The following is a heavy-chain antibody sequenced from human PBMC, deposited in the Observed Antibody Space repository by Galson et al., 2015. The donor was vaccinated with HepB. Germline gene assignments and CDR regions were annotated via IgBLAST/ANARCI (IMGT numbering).Heavy chain of an antibody. CDR1: GYTFTSYY. V-gene: IGHV1-46*01. J-gene: IGHJ5*02. CDR3: ARLVVVPAPRLDP. Sequence: SVKVSCKASGYTFTSYYMHWVRQAPRQGLEWMGIINPSGGSTSYAQKFQGRVTMTRDTSTSTVYMVLSSLRSEDTAVYYCARLVVVPAPRLDPWGQGTLVTVSS. CDR2: INPSGGST. D-gene: IGHD2-2*01.